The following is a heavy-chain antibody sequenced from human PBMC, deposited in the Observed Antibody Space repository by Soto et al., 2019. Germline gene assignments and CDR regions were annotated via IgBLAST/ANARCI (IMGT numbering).Heavy chain of an antibody. CDR2: INAGNGNT. J-gene: IGHJ3*02. CDR1: GYTFTSYA. D-gene: IGHD3-22*01. CDR3: ARAESITMIVVVSNDAFDI. Sequence: ASVKVSCKASGYTFTSYAMHWVRQAPGQRLEWMGWINAGNGNTKYSQKFQGRVTITRDTSASTAYMELSSLRSEDTAVYYCARAESITMIVVVSNDAFDIWGQGTMVTDS. V-gene: IGHV1-3*01.